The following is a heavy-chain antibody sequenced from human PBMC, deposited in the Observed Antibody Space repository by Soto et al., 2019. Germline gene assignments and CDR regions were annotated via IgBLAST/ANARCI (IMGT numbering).Heavy chain of an antibody. V-gene: IGHV3-53*01. CDR3: ARDGASTGMDV. J-gene: IGHJ6*02. CDR2: IYSGGNT. Sequence: PGGSLRLSCAASGFTVSSNYMSWVRQAPGKGLEWVSVIYSGGNTYYADSVKGRFTISRDNSKNTLYLQMNSLRAEDMAVDYCARDGASTGMDVWGQGTTVTVSS. D-gene: IGHD2-15*01. CDR1: GFTVSSNY.